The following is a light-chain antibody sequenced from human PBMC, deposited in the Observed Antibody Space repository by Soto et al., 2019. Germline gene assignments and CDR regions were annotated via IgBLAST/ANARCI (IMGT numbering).Light chain of an antibody. CDR3: LQYEKWPPRLT. CDR1: QNIGSN. J-gene: IGKJ4*01. V-gene: IGKV3-15*01. CDR2: GAS. Sequence: VLTHPPSTLSLSSFKWATLSCRASQNIGSNLAWYQQRSGQAPRLLIYGASERATGVPAKFSGSGSGTEFTLTISSLQSEDFAVYYCLQYEKWPPRLTFGGGTKVDIK.